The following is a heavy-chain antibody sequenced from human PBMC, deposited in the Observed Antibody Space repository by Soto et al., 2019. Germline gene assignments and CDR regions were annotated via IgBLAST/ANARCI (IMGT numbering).Heavy chain of an antibody. CDR2: ISGSGGST. V-gene: IGHV3-23*01. CDR1: GFTFSSYS. J-gene: IGHJ1*01. CDR3: AKEREQWLVRYFQH. Sequence: LRLSCAASGFTFSSYSMSWVRQAPWKGLEWVSAISGSGGSTYYADSVKGRFTISRDNSKNTLYLQMNSLRAEDTAVYYCAKEREQWLVRYFQHWGQGTLVTVSS. D-gene: IGHD6-19*01.